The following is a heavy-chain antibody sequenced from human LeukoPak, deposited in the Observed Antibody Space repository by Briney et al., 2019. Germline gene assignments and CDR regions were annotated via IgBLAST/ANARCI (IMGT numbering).Heavy chain of an antibody. Sequence: ASVKVSCKASGYTFTGYYMHWVRQAPGQGLEWMGWINPNSGGTNYAQKFQGRVTMTRDTSTSTAYMELSSLRSEDTAVYYCARGRLYCGGDCYWSDFDYWGQGTLVTVSS. J-gene: IGHJ4*02. D-gene: IGHD2-21*02. CDR2: INPNSGGT. V-gene: IGHV1-2*02. CDR3: ARGRLYCGGDCYWSDFDY. CDR1: GYTFTGYY.